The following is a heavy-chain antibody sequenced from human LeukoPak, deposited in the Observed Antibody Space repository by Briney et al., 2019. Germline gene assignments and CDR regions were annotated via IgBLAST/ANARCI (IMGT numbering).Heavy chain of an antibody. CDR2: IDPSDSET. J-gene: IGHJ4*02. D-gene: IGHD3-9*01. CDR3: ARLNDILTGPFDY. V-gene: IGHV5-51*01. Sequence: GESLKISCKGSGYSFTKYWIGWVRQMPGKGLEWMGNIDPSDSETRHSPSFQGQVTISVDKPVSTAYLQWNSLKASDTAMYYCARLNDILTGPFDYWGQGTLVTVSS. CDR1: GYSFTKYW.